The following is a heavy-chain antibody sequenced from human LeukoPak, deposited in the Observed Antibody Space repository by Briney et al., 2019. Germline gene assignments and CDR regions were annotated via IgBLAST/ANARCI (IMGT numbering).Heavy chain of an antibody. CDR3: ARDLRYYDFWSGYTFDY. CDR2: IKQDGSEK. Sequence: GGSLRLSCAASGFTFSSYWMSWVRQAPGNGLEGVANIKQDGSEKYYVDSVKGRFTISRDNAKNSLYLQMNSLRAEDTAVYYCARDLRYYDFWSGYTFDYWGQGTLVTVSS. CDR1: GFTFSSYW. D-gene: IGHD3-3*01. J-gene: IGHJ4*02. V-gene: IGHV3-7*01.